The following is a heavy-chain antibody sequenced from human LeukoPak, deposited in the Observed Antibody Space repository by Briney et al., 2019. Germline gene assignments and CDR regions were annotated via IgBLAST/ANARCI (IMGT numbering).Heavy chain of an antibody. CDR2: IIPILDMT. D-gene: IGHD6-13*01. CDR1: GGTFSSYA. Sequence: SVKVSCKASGGTFSSYAISWVRQAPGQGLEWMGRIIPILDMTNYAQKFQGRATITADKSTSTAYMELSSLRSEDTAVYYCARDQRDRIAPDPWGQGTLVTVSS. J-gene: IGHJ5*02. CDR3: ARDQRDRIAPDP. V-gene: IGHV1-69*04.